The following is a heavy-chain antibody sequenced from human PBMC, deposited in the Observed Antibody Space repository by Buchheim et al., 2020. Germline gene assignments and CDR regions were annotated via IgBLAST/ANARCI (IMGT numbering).Heavy chain of an antibody. Sequence: QVQLVQSGAEVKKPGSSVKVSCKASGGTFSSYAISWVRQAPGQGLEWMGIINPSGGSTSYAQKFQGRVTMTRDTSTSTVYMELSSLRSEDTAVYYCARDTRSITMMGFDYWGQGTL. D-gene: IGHD3-22*01. CDR1: GGTFSSYA. CDR2: INPSGGST. V-gene: IGHV1-46*01. CDR3: ARDTRSITMMGFDY. J-gene: IGHJ4*02.